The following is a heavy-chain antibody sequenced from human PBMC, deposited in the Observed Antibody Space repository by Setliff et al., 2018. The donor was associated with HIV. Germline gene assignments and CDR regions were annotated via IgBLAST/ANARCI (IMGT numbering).Heavy chain of an antibody. V-gene: IGHV4-30-4*08. D-gene: IGHD6-13*01. J-gene: IGHJ4*02. Sequence: SETLSLTCTLSRGSISSGDYYWTWVRQPPGKGLEWIGYIYYSGSTYYHPSLKSRVTISVDTSKNQFSLKLSSVTAADTAVYYCARVDMQLVPESFDYWGQGTLVTVSS. CDR2: IYYSGST. CDR1: RGSISSGDYY. CDR3: ARVDMQLVPESFDY.